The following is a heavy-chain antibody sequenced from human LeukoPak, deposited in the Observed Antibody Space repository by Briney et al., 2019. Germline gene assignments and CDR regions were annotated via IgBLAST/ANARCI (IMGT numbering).Heavy chain of an antibody. CDR1: GGSISSYY. V-gene: IGHV4-59*01. D-gene: IGHD3-22*01. CDR2: IYYSGST. J-gene: IGHJ4*02. CDR3: AKSWYYYDSSGYLIDY. Sequence: SETLSLTCTVSGGSISSYYWSWIRQPPGKGLEWIGYIYYSGSTNYNPSLKSRVTISVDTSKNQFSLKLSSVTAADTAVYYCAKSWYYYDSSGYLIDYWGQGTLVTVSS.